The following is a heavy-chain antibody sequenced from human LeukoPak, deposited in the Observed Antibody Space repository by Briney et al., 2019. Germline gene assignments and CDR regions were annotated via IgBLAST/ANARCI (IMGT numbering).Heavy chain of an antibody. D-gene: IGHD3-22*01. V-gene: IGHV4-59*01. Sequence: PSETLSLTCTVSGGSISSYYWSWIRQPPGKGLEWIGYIYYSGSTNYNPSLKSRVTISVDTSKNQFSLKLSSVTAADTAVYYCARADTMIPAVDPWGQGTLVTVSS. CDR1: GGSISSYY. J-gene: IGHJ5*02. CDR3: ARADTMIPAVDP. CDR2: IYYSGST.